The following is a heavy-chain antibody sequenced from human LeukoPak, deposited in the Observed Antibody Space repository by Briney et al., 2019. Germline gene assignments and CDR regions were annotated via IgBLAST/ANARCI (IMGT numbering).Heavy chain of an antibody. CDR2: IKHDGSED. V-gene: IGHV3-7*01. CDR3: GRDQTPFY. D-gene: IGHD2-15*01. Sequence: GGTLRLSCAASGFTFSSYGMSWVRQAPGKGLEWVATIKHDGSEDYYLDSVKGRFTISRDNAKSSMWLQMSSLRAEDTAVYYCGRDQTPFYWGQGSLVTVSS. J-gene: IGHJ4*02. CDR1: GFTFSSYG.